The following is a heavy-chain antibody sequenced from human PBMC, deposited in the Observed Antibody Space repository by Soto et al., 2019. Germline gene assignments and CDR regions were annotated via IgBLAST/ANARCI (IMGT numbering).Heavy chain of an antibody. Sequence: GGSLRLSCAASGFAFSSYAMSWVRQAPGKGLEWVSSISGSTSGTYYADAVKGRFTISRDNSNNTLYLQMNSLRAEDTAVYYCAKGGRNTTIYYYYYYMDVWGKGTTVTVSS. V-gene: IGHV3-23*01. CDR1: GFAFSSYA. J-gene: IGHJ6*03. CDR3: AKGGRNTTIYYYYYYMDV. D-gene: IGHD3-22*01. CDR2: ISGSTSGT.